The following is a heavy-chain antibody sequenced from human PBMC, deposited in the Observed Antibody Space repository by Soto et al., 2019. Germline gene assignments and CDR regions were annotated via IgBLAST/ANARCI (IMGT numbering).Heavy chain of an antibody. Sequence: QVQLVQSGAEVKKPGASVKVSCKASGYTFTSYDISWVRQAPGQGLEWMGGISTYNGNTNYAQKLKDRDTTTTNTSTSTAYLELRRLRSDDTAVYYCARGFRGAATRWWFDPWGQGTLVTVSS. V-gene: IGHV1-18*01. CDR3: ARGFRGAATRWWFDP. CDR2: ISTYNGNT. J-gene: IGHJ5*02. D-gene: IGHD2-15*01. CDR1: GYTFTSYD.